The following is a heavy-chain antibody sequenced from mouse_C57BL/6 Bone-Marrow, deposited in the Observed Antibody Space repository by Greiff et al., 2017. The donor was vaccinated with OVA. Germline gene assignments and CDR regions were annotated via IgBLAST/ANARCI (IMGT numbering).Heavy chain of an antibody. V-gene: IGHV5-12*01. J-gene: IGHJ4*01. Sequence: EVNLVESGGGLVQPGGSLKLSCAASGFTFSDYYMYWVRQTPEKRLEWVAYISNGGGSTYYPDTVKGRFTISRDNAKNTLYLQMSRLKSEDTAMYYCARHYHSDAMDYWGQGTSVTVSS. CDR2: ISNGGGST. CDR1: GFTFSDYY. CDR3: ARHYHSDAMDY.